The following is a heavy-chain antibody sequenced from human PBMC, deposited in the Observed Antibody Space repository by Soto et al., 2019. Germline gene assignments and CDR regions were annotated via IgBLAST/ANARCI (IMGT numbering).Heavy chain of an antibody. CDR3: AAPDTAMVKTAGY. Sequence: GGSLRLSCSASGYSISTYWMSWFRQAPGKGLEWVANVKQDGSEEYYVDSVKGRFTISRDNAKNSLYLQMNSLRAEDTAVYYCAAPDTAMVKTAGYWGQGTLVTVSS. D-gene: IGHD5-18*01. V-gene: IGHV3-7*01. J-gene: IGHJ4*02. CDR1: GYSISTYW. CDR2: VKQDGSEE.